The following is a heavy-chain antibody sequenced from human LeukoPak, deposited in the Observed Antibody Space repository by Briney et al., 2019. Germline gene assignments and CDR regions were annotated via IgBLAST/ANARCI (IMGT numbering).Heavy chain of an antibody. CDR1: GFTFSNYG. CDR3: ARQGGLGNYATGSWFDP. J-gene: IGHJ5*02. Sequence: GGSLRLSCAGSGFTFSNYGMHWVRQAPGKGLEWVAVIWYEGANKYYADSVKGRFTISRDNSKNTLYLQMDSLRAEDTAMYYCARQGGLGNYATGSWFDPWGQGTLVTVSS. V-gene: IGHV3-33*01. D-gene: IGHD1-7*01. CDR2: IWYEGANK.